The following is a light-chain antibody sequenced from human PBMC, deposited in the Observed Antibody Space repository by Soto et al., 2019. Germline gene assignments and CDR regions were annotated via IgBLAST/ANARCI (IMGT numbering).Light chain of an antibody. Sequence: DIPMTQSPSSLSASVGDSVTITCRTSQAIGNSLNWYQQRPGKAPSLLVYGTSTLQSGVPSRFSGSRSGPEFSLTISSLQPDDFATYYCQQYYSYWPFGQGTKVDIK. V-gene: IGKV1-NL1*01. CDR3: QQYYSYWP. J-gene: IGKJ1*01. CDR2: GTS. CDR1: QAIGNS.